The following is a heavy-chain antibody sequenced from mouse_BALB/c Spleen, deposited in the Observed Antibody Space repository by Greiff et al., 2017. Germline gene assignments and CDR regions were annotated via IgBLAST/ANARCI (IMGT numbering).Heavy chain of an antibody. CDR3: ARYYYYAMDY. V-gene: IGHV5-12-2*01. CDR2: ISNGGGST. J-gene: IGHJ4*01. Sequence: EVKLMESGGGLVQPGGSLKLSCAASGFTFSSYTMSWVRQTPEKRLEWVAYISNGGGSTYYPDTVKGRFTISRDNAKNTLYLQMSSLKSEDTAMYYCARYYYYAMDYWGQGTSVTVSS. D-gene: IGHD1-1*01. CDR1: GFTFSSYT.